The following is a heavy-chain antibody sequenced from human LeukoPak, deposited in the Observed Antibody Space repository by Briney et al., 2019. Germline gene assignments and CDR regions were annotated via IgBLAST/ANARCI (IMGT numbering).Heavy chain of an antibody. CDR2: ISGSGGNT. V-gene: IGHV3-23*01. CDR1: GFTFSSYT. J-gene: IGHJ4*02. CDR3: ARGNNRYDY. Sequence: GGSLRLSCAASGFTFSSYTMSWVRQAPGKGLEWVSAISGSGGNTYYADSVKGRFTISRDNSKNSLYLQMNSLRAEDTAVYYCARGNNRYDYWGQGTLVTVSS. D-gene: IGHD1/OR15-1a*01.